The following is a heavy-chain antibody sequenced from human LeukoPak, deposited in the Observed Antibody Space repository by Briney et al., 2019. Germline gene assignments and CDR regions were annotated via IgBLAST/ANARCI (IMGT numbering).Heavy chain of an antibody. CDR3: AREGDYYDSSSRVVDY. D-gene: IGHD3-22*01. CDR1: GGSISSSSYY. J-gene: IGHJ4*02. V-gene: IGHV4-39*07. Sequence: PSETLSLTCSVSGGSISSSSYYWGWIRQPPGKGLEWIGSIYYSGSTYYNPSLKSRVTMSIDTSKNQFSLRLSSVTAADTALYYCAREGDYYDSSSRVVDYWGQGTLVTVSS. CDR2: IYYSGST.